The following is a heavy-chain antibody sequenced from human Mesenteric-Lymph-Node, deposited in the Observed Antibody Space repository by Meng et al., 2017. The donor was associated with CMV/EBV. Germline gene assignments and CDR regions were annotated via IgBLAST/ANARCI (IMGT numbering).Heavy chain of an antibody. Sequence: GYYWSWIRQPPGKGLEWIGEINHSGSTNYNPSLKSRVTISVDTSKNQFSLKLSSVTAADTAVYYCARVGNYGSGRNYYYYYYGMDVWGQGTTVTVSS. CDR3: ARVGNYGSGRNYYYYYYGMDV. V-gene: IGHV4-34*01. D-gene: IGHD3-10*01. CDR1: GYY. J-gene: IGHJ6*02. CDR2: INHSGST.